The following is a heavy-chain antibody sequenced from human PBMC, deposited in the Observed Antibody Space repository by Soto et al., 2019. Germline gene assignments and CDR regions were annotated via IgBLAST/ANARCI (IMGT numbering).Heavy chain of an antibody. CDR3: ASKWNDLYNCFAP. J-gene: IGHJ5*02. D-gene: IGHD1-1*01. CDR1: GGSISSSSYY. V-gene: IGHV4-39*01. Sequence: QLQLQESGPGLVKPSETLSLTCTGSGGSISSSSYYWGWIRQPPGKGLEWIGSIYYSGSTYYNPSLKSRVTISVDPSTNQFSLKLSSVTDADTAVYYCASKWNDLYNCFAPRGQGTLVTVST. CDR2: IYYSGST.